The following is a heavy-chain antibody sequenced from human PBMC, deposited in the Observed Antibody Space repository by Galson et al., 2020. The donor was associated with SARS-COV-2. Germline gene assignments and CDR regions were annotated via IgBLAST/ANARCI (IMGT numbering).Heavy chain of an antibody. D-gene: IGHD6-19*01. CDR3: ARDGQTSSGWAFDY. J-gene: IGHJ4*02. Sequence: SLKISCSASGFTFSSHSMHWVRQAPGKGLEWVAQIFFDGSDKYYRDSVKGRFTISRDSSKNTVYLQMNNLRADDTAVYYCARDGQTSSGWAFDYWGQGTLVTVSS. CDR1: GFTFSSHS. V-gene: IGHV3-33*01. CDR2: IFFDGSDK.